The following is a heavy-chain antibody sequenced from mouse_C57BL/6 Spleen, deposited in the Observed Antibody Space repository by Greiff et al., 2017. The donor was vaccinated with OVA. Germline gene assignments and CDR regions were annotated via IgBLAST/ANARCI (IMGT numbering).Heavy chain of an antibody. D-gene: IGHD1-1*01. J-gene: IGHJ2*01. CDR3: ARAPHFTTGLDY. CDR2: ISYDGSN. V-gene: IGHV3-6*01. Sequence: VQLKESGPGLVKPSQSLSLTCSVTGYSITSGYYWNWIRQFPGNKLEWMGYISYDGSNNYNPSLKNRISITRDTSKNQFFLKLNSVTTEDTAAYYCARAPHFTTGLDYWGQGTTLTVSS. CDR1: GYSITSGYY.